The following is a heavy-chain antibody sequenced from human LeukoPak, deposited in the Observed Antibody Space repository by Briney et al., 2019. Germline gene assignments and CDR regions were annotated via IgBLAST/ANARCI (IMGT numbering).Heavy chain of an antibody. V-gene: IGHV3-9*01. D-gene: IGHD6-13*01. J-gene: IGHJ4*02. CDR3: AKDIGIAAAGTDWYFDY. CDR1: GFTFDDYA. Sequence: GRSLRLSCAASGFTFDDYAMHWVRQAPGKGLEGVSGISWNSGSIGYADSVKGRFTISRDNAKDSLYLQMNSLRAEDTALYYCAKDIGIAAAGTDWYFDYWGQGTLVTVSS. CDR2: ISWNSGSI.